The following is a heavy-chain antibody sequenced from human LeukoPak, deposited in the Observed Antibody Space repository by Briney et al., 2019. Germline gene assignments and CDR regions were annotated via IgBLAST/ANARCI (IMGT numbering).Heavy chain of an antibody. CDR3: ARYYYDSSGYYYFDY. D-gene: IGHD3-22*01. Sequence: PGGSLRLSCAASGFTFSSYTMDWVRQVPGKGLEWVSSISSMSAYTYHADSVRGRFTISRDNAKKSLFLQMNSLRAEDTAVYYCARYYYDSSGYYYFDYWGQGTLVTVSS. CDR1: GFTFSSYT. V-gene: IGHV3-21*04. J-gene: IGHJ4*02. CDR2: ISSMSAYT.